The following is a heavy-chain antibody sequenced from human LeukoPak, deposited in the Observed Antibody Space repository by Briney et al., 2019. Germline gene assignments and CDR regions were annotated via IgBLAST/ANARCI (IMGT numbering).Heavy chain of an antibody. V-gene: IGHV3-21*01. J-gene: IGHJ4*02. Sequence: GGSLRLSCAASGFTFSSYSMNWVRQAPGKGLEWVSSISSSSSYIYYADSVKGRFTISRDNAKNSLYLQMNSLRAEDTAVYYCARDMDVAMGLFDYWGQGTLVTVSS. CDR1: GFTFSSYS. CDR3: ARDMDVAMGLFDY. D-gene: IGHD5-18*01. CDR2: ISSSSSYI.